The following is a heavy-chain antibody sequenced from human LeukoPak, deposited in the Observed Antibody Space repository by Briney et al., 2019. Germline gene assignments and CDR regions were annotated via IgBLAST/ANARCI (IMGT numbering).Heavy chain of an antibody. CDR3: ASQYYSGSGSLNPPFDY. D-gene: IGHD3-10*01. CDR2: IYYSGTT. CDR1: GGSISSTSYY. Sequence: SETLSLTCTVSGGSISSTSYYWAWIRQPPGKGLEWIGSIYYSGTTYYNPSLKSRVTISVDTSKNQFSLKLSSVTPEDTAVYYCASQYYSGSGSLNPPFDYWGQGTLVTVSS. J-gene: IGHJ4*02. V-gene: IGHV4-39*07.